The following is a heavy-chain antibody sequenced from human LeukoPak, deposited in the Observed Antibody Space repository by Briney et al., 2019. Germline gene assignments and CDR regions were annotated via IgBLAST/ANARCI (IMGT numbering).Heavy chain of an antibody. CDR2: ISYDGSNK. CDR1: GFTFSSSA. Sequence: GGSLRLSCAASGFTFSSSAMHWVRQAPDKGLEWVAVISYDGSNKYYADSVKGRFTISRDNSKNTLYLQMNSLRAEDTAVYYCVPRDNWNGFDYWGQGTLVTVSS. D-gene: IGHD1-20*01. CDR3: VPRDNWNGFDY. V-gene: IGHV3-30-3*01. J-gene: IGHJ4*02.